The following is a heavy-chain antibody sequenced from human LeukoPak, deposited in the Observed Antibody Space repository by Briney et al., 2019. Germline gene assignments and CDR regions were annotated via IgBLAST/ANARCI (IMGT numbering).Heavy chain of an antibody. J-gene: IGHJ6*03. CDR2: IDFSGST. CDR3: ARSVRRTSWPQTRISYYYYMDV. Sequence: GSLRLSCAASGFTFSTYAISWVRQAPGKGLEWIGSIDFSGSTKYNPSLKSRVTISIDASKNQFSLKLSSVTAADTAVYYCARSVRRTSWPQTRISYYYYMDVWGKGTTVTVSS. CDR1: GFTFSTYA. V-gene: IGHV4-59*01. D-gene: IGHD6-13*01.